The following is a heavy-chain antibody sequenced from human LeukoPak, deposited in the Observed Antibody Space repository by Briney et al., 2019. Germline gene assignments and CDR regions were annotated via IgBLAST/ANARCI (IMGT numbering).Heavy chain of an antibody. D-gene: IGHD6-19*01. CDR1: GFTFSSYA. CDR3: AKKGSYSSGWYGGHYFDS. CDR2: IGGDSST. Sequence: GGSLRLSCEASGFTFSSYALSWVRQAPGKGLEWVAAIGGDSSTYYTGSVRGRFTISRDHSKNTVYLQMSSLRVEDTAVYYCAKKGSYSSGWYGGHYFDSWGQGTLVTVSS. J-gene: IGHJ4*01. V-gene: IGHV3-23*01.